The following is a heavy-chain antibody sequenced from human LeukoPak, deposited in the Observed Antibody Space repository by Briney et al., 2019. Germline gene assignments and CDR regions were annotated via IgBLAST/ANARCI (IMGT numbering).Heavy chain of an antibody. J-gene: IGHJ5*02. CDR2: IYYSGST. Sequence: SETLSLTCTVAGGSISSYYWSWIRQPPGKGLEWIGYIYYSGSTNYNPSFKSRVTISVDTSKNQFSLKLSSVTAADTAVYYCARESLRSSSWYRWFDPWGQGTLVTVSS. V-gene: IGHV4-59*01. CDR1: GGSISSYY. D-gene: IGHD6-13*01. CDR3: ARESLRSSSWYRWFDP.